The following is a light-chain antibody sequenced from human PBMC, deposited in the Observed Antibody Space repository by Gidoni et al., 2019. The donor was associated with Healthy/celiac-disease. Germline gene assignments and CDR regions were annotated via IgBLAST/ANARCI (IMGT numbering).Light chain of an antibody. CDR1: QSVLYSSNNKNY. Sequence: DIVMTQSPASLAVSLGERAPINCKSSQSVLYSSNNKNYLAWYQQKPGQPPNLLIYWASTRESGVPERFSGSGSGTDFTLTISSLQAEDEAVYYCQQYYSTLWTFGQGTKVEIK. CDR3: QQYYSTLWT. V-gene: IGKV4-1*01. CDR2: WAS. J-gene: IGKJ1*01.